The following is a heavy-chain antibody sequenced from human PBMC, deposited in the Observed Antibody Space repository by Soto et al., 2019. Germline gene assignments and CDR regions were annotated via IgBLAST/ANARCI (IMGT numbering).Heavy chain of an antibody. Sequence: QVQLVQSGAEVKKPGASVKVSCRASGYTFTTYTLLWVRQAPGQRLEWMAWNNPGNGDTKYLQNFQDRVTATRDTSASITYLEMSSLRSEDTATYYCARKQPGFQIGWAWALDIWGQGIMVTVSS. CDR2: NNPGNGDT. CDR3: ARKQPGFQIGWAWALDI. J-gene: IGHJ3*02. V-gene: IGHV1-3*01. D-gene: IGHD1-26*01. CDR1: GYTFTTYT.